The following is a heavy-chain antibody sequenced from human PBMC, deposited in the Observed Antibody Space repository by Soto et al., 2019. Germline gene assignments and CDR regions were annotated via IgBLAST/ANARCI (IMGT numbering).Heavy chain of an antibody. D-gene: IGHD2-15*01. CDR3: AKDGNLYA. Sequence: PGGSLRLSCAASGFTFSNSAMSWVRQAPGKGLERVSTRSGSGDYTDYTDSETGRFTISRDNSKSKRCLHMNSLRAEETAVDYFAKDGNLYAWGQGLLVTVSS. CDR2: RSGSGDYT. J-gene: IGHJ5*01. V-gene: IGHV3-23*01. CDR1: GFTFSNSA.